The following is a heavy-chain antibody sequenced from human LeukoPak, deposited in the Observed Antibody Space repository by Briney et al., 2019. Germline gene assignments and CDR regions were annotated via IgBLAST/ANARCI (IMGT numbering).Heavy chain of an antibody. J-gene: IGHJ4*02. CDR3: ARDQPMAKISN. D-gene: IGHD5-24*01. CDR1: GGTFSSYA. Sequence: SVKVSCKASGGTFSSYAISWVRQAPGQGLEWMGRIIPILGIANYAQKFQGRVTITADKSTSTAYMELSSLRSEDTAVYYCARDQPMAKISNWGQGTLSPSPQ. CDR2: IIPILGIA. V-gene: IGHV1-69*04.